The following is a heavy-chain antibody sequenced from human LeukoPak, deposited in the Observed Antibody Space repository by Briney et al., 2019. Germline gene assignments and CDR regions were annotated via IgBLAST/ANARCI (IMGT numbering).Heavy chain of an antibody. J-gene: IGHJ4*02. CDR1: RYTFTSYV. CDR3: ARGSPYYYDSSGLLYYFDY. D-gene: IGHD3-22*01. CDR2: ISAFNGKT. Sequence: ASVNVSCKASRYTFTSYVISWVRQAAGQGVEGMGWISAFNGKTNYAQKLHGRVTMTTDTSTSTAYMELRSLRSGDTAVYYCARGSPYYYDSSGLLYYFDYWGQGTLVTVSS. V-gene: IGHV1-18*01.